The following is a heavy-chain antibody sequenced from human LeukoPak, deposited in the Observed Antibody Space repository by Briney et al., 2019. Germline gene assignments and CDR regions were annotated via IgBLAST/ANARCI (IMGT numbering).Heavy chain of an antibody. J-gene: IGHJ4*02. CDR2: MNPNSGNT. D-gene: IGHD2-2*01. CDR1: GYTFTSYD. V-gene: IGHV1-8*03. Sequence: ASVKVSCKASGYTFTSYDINWVRQATGQGLEWMGWMNPNSGNTGYAQKFQGRVTITRNTSISTAYMELSSLRSEDTAVYYCARDGSVPAPGPFDYWGQGTLVAVSS. CDR3: ARDGSVPAPGPFDY.